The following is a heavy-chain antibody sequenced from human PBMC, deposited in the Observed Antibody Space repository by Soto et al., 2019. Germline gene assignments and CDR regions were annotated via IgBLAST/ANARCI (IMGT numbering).Heavy chain of an antibody. Sequence: ASVKVSCKVAGYTLTEISMHWVRQAPGKGLEWMGGFHPEDGETIYAQNFQGRVTMTEDTSTDTAYMELSSLRSEDTAVYYCAIITGPYGMDVWGKGTTVTVSS. V-gene: IGHV1-24*01. CDR3: AIITGPYGMDV. J-gene: IGHJ6*04. CDR1: GYTLTEIS. CDR2: FHPEDGET. D-gene: IGHD3-10*01.